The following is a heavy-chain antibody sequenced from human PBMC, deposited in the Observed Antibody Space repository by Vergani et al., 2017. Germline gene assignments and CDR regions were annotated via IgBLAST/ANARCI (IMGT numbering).Heavy chain of an antibody. D-gene: IGHD5-12*01. Sequence: QVQLVQSGAEVKKPGASVKVSCKVSGYTLTELSMHWVRQAPGKGLEWMGIINPSGGSTSYAQKFQGRVTMTRDTSTSTVYMELSSLRSEDTAVYYCAKDQEYSGYETDYYYYYGMDVWGQGTTVTVSS. V-gene: IGHV1-46*01. CDR1: GYTLTELS. CDR3: AKDQEYSGYETDYYYYYGMDV. J-gene: IGHJ6*02. CDR2: INPSGGST.